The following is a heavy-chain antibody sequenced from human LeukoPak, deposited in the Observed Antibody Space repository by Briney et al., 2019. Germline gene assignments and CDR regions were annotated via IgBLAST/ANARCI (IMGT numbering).Heavy chain of an antibody. Sequence: SETLSLTCAVYGGSFSGYYWSWIRQPPGKGLEWIGEINHSGSTNYNPSLKSRVTISVDTSENQFSLKLSSVTAADTAVYYCAGRRYSYGSTTFDYWGQGTLVTVSS. V-gene: IGHV4-34*01. CDR2: INHSGST. D-gene: IGHD5-18*01. CDR3: AGRRYSYGSTTFDY. CDR1: GGSFSGYY. J-gene: IGHJ4*02.